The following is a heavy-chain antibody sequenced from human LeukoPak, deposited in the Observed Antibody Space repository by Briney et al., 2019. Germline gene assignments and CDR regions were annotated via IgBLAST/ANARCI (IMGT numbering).Heavy chain of an antibody. CDR2: INHSGST. CDR3: ARGSPFDP. Sequence: SETLSLTCAVYGGSFSGYYWSWIRQPPGKGLEWIGEINHSGSTNYNPSLKSRVTISVDTSKNQFSLKLSSVTAADTAVYYCARGSPFDPWGQGTLVTVSS. CDR1: GGSFSGYY. V-gene: IGHV4-34*01. J-gene: IGHJ5*02.